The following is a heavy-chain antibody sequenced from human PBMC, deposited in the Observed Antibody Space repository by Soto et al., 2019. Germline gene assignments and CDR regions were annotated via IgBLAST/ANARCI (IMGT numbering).Heavy chain of an antibody. D-gene: IGHD2-2*02. CDR3: ARASSGNIVLVPAAILGAFDI. Sequence: QVQLVQSGAEVKKPGSSVKVSCKASGGTFSCYAIRWVREAPGQGLEWMGGIIPIFGTANYAQKFQGRVTITADESTSTAYMELSSLRSEDTAVYYCARASSGNIVLVPAAILGAFDIWGQGTMVTVSS. CDR1: GGTFSCYA. CDR2: IIPIFGTA. J-gene: IGHJ3*02. V-gene: IGHV1-69*12.